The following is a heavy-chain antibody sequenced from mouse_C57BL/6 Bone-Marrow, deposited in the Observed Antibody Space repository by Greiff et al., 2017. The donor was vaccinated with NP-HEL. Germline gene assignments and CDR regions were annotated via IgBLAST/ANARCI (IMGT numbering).Heavy chain of an antibody. Sequence: QVQLQQPGAELVKPGASVKLSCKASGYTFTSYWMQWVKQRPGQGLEWIGEIDPSDSYTNYNQKFKGKATLTVDTSSSTAYMQLSSLTSEDSAVYYCARRGAFYDGYLRFAWFAYWGQGTLVTVSA. V-gene: IGHV1-50*01. CDR1: GYTFTSYW. CDR2: IDPSDSYT. CDR3: ARRGAFYDGYLRFAWFAY. D-gene: IGHD2-3*01. J-gene: IGHJ3*01.